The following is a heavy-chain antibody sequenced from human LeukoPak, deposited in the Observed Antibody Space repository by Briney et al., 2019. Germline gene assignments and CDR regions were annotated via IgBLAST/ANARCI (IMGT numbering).Heavy chain of an antibody. J-gene: IGHJ4*02. Sequence: GASVKVSCKASGYTFTGYYMHWVRQAPGQGLEWMGWINPNSGGTNYAQKFQGRVTMTRDASISTAYMELSRLRSDDTAVYYCARDPSGWQHYWGQGTLVTVSS. CDR2: INPNSGGT. D-gene: IGHD6-19*01. CDR1: GYTFTGYY. CDR3: ARDPSGWQHY. V-gene: IGHV1-2*02.